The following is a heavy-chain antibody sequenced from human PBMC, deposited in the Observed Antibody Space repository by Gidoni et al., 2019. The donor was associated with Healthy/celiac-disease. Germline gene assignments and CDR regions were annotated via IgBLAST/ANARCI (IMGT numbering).Heavy chain of an antibody. CDR3: ARSGHTVTTFEVPSYYYYGMDV. J-gene: IGHJ6*02. D-gene: IGHD4-17*01. Sequence: QVQLVQSGAEVKKPGASVKVSCTASGYTFTSYYMHLVRQAPGQGLEWMGIINPSGGSTSYAQKFQGRVTMTRDTSTSTVYMELSSLRSEDTAVYYCARSGHTVTTFEVPSYYYYGMDVWGQGTTVTVSS. V-gene: IGHV1-46*03. CDR2: INPSGGST. CDR1: GYTFTSYY.